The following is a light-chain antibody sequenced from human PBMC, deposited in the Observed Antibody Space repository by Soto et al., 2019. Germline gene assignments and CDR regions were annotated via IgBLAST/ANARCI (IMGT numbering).Light chain of an antibody. Sequence: QSVLTQSPSASASLGASVKLTCTLSSGHSTYAIAWHQQQPEKGPRYLMKLSSDGSHSKGDGIPDRFSGSSSGAERYLTISSLQSEDEADYYCQTWGTGIWVFGGGTKLTVL. J-gene: IGLJ3*02. CDR2: LSSDGSH. CDR1: SGHSTYA. CDR3: QTWGTGIWV. V-gene: IGLV4-69*01.